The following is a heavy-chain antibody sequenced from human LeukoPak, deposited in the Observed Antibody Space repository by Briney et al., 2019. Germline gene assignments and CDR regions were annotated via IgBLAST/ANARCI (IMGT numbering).Heavy chain of an antibody. CDR2: ISGSGGST. CDR1: GFTFSSYA. J-gene: IGHJ4*02. Sequence: GGSLRLSCAASGFTFSSYAMSWVRQAPGKGLEWVSAISGSGGSTYYADSVKGRSTISRDNSKNTLYLQMNSLRAEDTAVYYCAKGGQHIVVVTALYYFDYWGQGTLVTVSS. CDR3: AKGGQHIVVVTALYYFDY. D-gene: IGHD2-21*02. V-gene: IGHV3-23*01.